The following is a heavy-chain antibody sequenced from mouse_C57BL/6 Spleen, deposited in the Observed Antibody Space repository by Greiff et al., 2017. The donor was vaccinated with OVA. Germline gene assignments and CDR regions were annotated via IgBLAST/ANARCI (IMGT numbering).Heavy chain of an antibody. Sequence: EVQLQQSGPELVKPGASVKISCKASGYTFTDYYMNWVKQSHGKSLEWIGDINPNNGGTSYNQKFKGKATLTVDKSSSTAYMELRSLTSEDAAVYDCARGTTVSYAMDYWGQGTSVTVSS. D-gene: IGHD1-1*01. CDR2: INPNNGGT. V-gene: IGHV1-26*01. CDR3: ARGTTVSYAMDY. J-gene: IGHJ4*01. CDR1: GYTFTDYY.